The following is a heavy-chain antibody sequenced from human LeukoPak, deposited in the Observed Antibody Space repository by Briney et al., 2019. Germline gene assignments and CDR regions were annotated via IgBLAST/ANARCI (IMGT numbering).Heavy chain of an antibody. Sequence: GPSLKLSCAASGFTFSGSAIHWARQPSGNGLEWDGHIDKKDNFYTTTSAASVTGRFTISRDDSKNTAYLQMNSLKTEDTALYYCTRDSGTYNWLDPWGQGTLVTVSS. V-gene: IGHV3-73*01. J-gene: IGHJ5*02. CDR2: IDKKDNFYTT. CDR3: TRDSGTYNWLDP. CDR1: GFTFSGSA. D-gene: IGHD1-26*01.